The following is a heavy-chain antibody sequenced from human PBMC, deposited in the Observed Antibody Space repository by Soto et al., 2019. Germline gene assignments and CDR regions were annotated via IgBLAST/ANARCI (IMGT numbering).Heavy chain of an antibody. Sequence: GGSLRLSCAASGFTFSSYAMSWVRQAPGKGLEWVSAISGSGGSTYYADSVKGRFTISRDNSKNTLYLQMNSLRAEDTAVYYCAKDPDTVVTPDNWFDPRGQGTLVTVSS. V-gene: IGHV3-23*01. CDR3: AKDPDTVVTPDNWFDP. CDR1: GFTFSSYA. CDR2: ISGSGGST. J-gene: IGHJ5*02. D-gene: IGHD2-21*02.